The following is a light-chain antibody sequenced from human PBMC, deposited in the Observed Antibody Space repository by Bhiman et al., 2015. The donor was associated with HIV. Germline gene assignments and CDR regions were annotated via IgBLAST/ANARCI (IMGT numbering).Light chain of an antibody. CDR1: SSNIGNNY. CDR2: EDN. J-gene: IGLJ1*01. Sequence: QSVLTQPPSVSAAPGQRVTISCSGSSSNIGNNYVSWYQQLPGTAPKLLIYEDNKRPSGLPDRFSGSKSGTSATLGITGLQTGDEAVYYCGSWDNSLFAYFFGPGTKVFVL. V-gene: IGLV1-51*02. CDR3: GSWDNSLFAYF.